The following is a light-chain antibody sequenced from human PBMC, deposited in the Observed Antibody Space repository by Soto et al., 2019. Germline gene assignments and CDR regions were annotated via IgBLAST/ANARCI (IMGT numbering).Light chain of an antibody. CDR2: AAS. CDR1: QGISSY. V-gene: IGKV1-8*01. CDR3: QQYYSHPIT. J-gene: IGKJ5*01. Sequence: AIRMTQSPSSFSASTGDRVTITCRASQGISSYLAWYQQKPGKAPKLLIYAASTLQSGVPSRFSGSGSGTDFTLTISCLQSEDFATYYCQQYYSHPITFGQGTRLEIK.